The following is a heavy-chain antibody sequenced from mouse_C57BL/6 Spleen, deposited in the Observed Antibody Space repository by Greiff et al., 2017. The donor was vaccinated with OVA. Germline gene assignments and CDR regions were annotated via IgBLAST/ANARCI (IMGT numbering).Heavy chain of an antibody. CDR2: IDPSDSET. CDR1: GYTFTSYW. Sequence: QVQLKQPGAELVRPGSSVKLSCKASGYTFTSYWMHWVKQRPIQGLEWIGNIDPSDSETHYNQKLKAKATLTVDKSSSTAYMQLSSLTSEDSAVYYCARRGGLLRGDYFDYWGQGTTLTVSS. D-gene: IGHD1-1*01. V-gene: IGHV1-52*01. CDR3: ARRGGLLRGDYFDY. J-gene: IGHJ2*01.